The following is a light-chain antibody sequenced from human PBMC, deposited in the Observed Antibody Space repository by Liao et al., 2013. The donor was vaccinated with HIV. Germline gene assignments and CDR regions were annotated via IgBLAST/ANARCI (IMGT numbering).Light chain of an antibody. Sequence: SYVLTQPPSVSVSPGKTARITCGGNNIGDKGVHWYQQKPGQAPTLVIYYDTNRPSGIPERFSGSNSGNTATLTISGTQTMDEADYYCQAWDSSDVVFGGGTKLTVL. CDR2: YDT. V-gene: IGLV3-21*01. CDR3: QAWDSSDVV. CDR1: NIGDKG. J-gene: IGLJ2*01.